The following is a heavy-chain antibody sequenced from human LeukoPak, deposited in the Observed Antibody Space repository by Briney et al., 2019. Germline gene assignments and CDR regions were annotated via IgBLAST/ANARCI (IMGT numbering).Heavy chain of an antibody. V-gene: IGHV4-30-2*01. CDR3: ARSEGYNPRDFDY. CDR2: IYHSGST. Sequence: SETLSLTCTVSGGSISSGGYYWSWIRQPPGKGLEWIGYIYHSGSTYYNPSLKSRVTISVDRSKNQFSLKLSSVTAADTAVYYCARSEGYNPRDFDYWGQGTLVTVSS. J-gene: IGHJ4*02. CDR1: GGSISSGGYY. D-gene: IGHD5-24*01.